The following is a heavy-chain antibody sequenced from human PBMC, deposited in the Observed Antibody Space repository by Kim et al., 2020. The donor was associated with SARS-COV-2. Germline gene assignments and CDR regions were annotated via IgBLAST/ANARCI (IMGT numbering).Heavy chain of an antibody. CDR2: ISGSGGST. J-gene: IGHJ4*02. D-gene: IGHD5-18*01. CDR1: GFTFSSYA. V-gene: IGHV3-23*01. CDR3: AMDLSLRGYSYGKNFDY. Sequence: GGSLRLSCAASGFTFSSYAMSWVRQAPGKGLEWVSAISGSGGSTYYADSVKGRFTISRDNSKNTLYLQMNSLRAEDTAVYYCAMDLSLRGYSYGKNFDYWGQGTLVTVSS.